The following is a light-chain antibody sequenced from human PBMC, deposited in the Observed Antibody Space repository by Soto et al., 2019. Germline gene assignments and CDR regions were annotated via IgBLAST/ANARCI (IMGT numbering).Light chain of an antibody. V-gene: IGKV1D-12*01. Sequence: EIQMTQTPSSVSAYVGDRVSITCRASQGIYNWLAWYQQKPGKAPKLLISAVSNLQSGVPSRFSGSGYGTDFTLTISSLQPEDFATYYCQQANTFPLTLGPRSNV. CDR3: QQANTFPLT. CDR1: QGIYNW. J-gene: IGKJ3*01. CDR2: AVS.